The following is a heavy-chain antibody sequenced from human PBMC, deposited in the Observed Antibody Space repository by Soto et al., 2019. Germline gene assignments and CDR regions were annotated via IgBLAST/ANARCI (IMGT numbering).Heavy chain of an antibody. Sequence: GGSLRLSCAASGFTVSSNYMSWVRQAPGKGLEWVSVIYSGGSTYYADSVKGRFTISRDNSKNTLYLQMNSLRAEDTAVYYCARDSLERRRFYYYYYMDVWGKGTTVTVSS. J-gene: IGHJ6*03. CDR2: IYSGGST. D-gene: IGHD1-1*01. CDR3: ARDSLERRRFYYYYYMDV. V-gene: IGHV3-66*01. CDR1: GFTVSSNY.